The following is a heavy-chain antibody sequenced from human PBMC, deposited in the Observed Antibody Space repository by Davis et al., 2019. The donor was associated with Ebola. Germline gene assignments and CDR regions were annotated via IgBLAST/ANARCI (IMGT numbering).Heavy chain of an antibody. J-gene: IGHJ4*02. D-gene: IGHD3-10*01. CDR3: ARNYYGSGIGY. CDR1: GGSISSSSYY. V-gene: IGHV4-39*07. Sequence: MPSETLSLTCTVSGGSISSSSYYWGWIRQPPGKGLEWIGSIYYSGSTYYNPSLKSRVTISVDTSKNQFSLKLSSVTAADTAVYYCARNYYGSGIGYWGQGTLVTVSS. CDR2: IYYSGST.